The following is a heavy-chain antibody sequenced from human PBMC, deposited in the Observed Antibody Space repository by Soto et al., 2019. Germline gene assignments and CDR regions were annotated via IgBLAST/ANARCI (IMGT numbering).Heavy chain of an antibody. Sequence: ASVKVSCKASGYTFSTYDISWVRQAPGQGLEWMGWISVNNGNTNYAQNLQGRVTMTTDTSTNTAYMELRSLRSDDTAVYYCARERRRPYYDILTGCYPFDYWGQGTLVTVSS. V-gene: IGHV1-18*01. CDR1: GYTFSTYD. J-gene: IGHJ4*02. D-gene: IGHD3-9*01. CDR2: ISVNNGNT. CDR3: ARERRRPYYDILTGCYPFDY.